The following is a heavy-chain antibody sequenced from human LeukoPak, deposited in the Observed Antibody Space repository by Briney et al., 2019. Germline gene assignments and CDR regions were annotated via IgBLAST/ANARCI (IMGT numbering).Heavy chain of an antibody. CDR2: ISSSSSYI. CDR1: GFTFSSYS. Sequence: GGSLRLSCAASGFTFSSYSMTWVRQAPGKGLEWVSSISSSSSYIYYADSVKGRFTISRDNAKNSLYLQMNSLRAEDTAVYYCARGGMDGDYIDYWGQGTLVTVSS. CDR3: ARGGMDGDYIDY. J-gene: IGHJ4*02. D-gene: IGHD3-16*01. V-gene: IGHV3-21*04.